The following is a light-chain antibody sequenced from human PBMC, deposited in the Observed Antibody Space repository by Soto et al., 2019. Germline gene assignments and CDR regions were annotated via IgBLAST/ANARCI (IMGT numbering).Light chain of an antibody. CDR2: DSS. CDR1: QNVGNY. V-gene: IGKV3-11*01. J-gene: IGKJ1*01. Sequence: EVVLSQSPCTLSLSPGERATLSCRASQNVGNYLAWYQEKPGQAPMLLISDSSNRATGIPARFSGSGSGTDFTLSVSRLEPEYFALFFCQHYDGSSWTFGRGTEVQIK. CDR3: QHYDGSSWT.